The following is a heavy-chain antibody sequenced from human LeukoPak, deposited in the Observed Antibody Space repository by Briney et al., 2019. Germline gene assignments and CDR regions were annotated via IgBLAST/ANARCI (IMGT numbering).Heavy chain of an antibody. CDR3: ARAYYYDSSGYYWGWDYYYGMDV. J-gene: IGHJ6*02. V-gene: IGHV1-2*02. D-gene: IGHD3-22*01. Sequence: ASVKVSCKASGYTFTGYYMHWVRQAPGQGLEWMGWINPNSGGTNYAQKFQGRVTMTRDTSISTAYMELSRLGYDDTAVYYCARAYYYDSSGYYWGWDYYYGMDVWGQGTTVTVSS. CDR1: GYTFTGYY. CDR2: INPNSGGT.